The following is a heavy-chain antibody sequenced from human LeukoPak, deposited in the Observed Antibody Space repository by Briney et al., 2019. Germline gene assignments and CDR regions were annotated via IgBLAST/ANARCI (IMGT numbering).Heavy chain of an antibody. D-gene: IGHD3-16*01. CDR2: LSGSGGTI. Sequence: PGGSLRLSCAASGFTFCTYSMNWVRQAPGKGLGWVSYLSGSGGTIYYADSVKGRFTISRDNAKNSLYLQMNSLRAEDTAVYYCARRSEFGVLYYMDVWGKGTTVTVSS. J-gene: IGHJ6*03. V-gene: IGHV3-48*01. CDR3: ARRSEFGVLYYMDV. CDR1: GFTFCTYS.